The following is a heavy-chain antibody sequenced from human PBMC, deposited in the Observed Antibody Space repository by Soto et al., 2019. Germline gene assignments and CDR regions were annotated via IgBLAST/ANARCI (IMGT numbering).Heavy chain of an antibody. J-gene: IGHJ5*02. D-gene: IGHD6-13*01. CDR1: GYSFTSYW. CDR3: ARQYSSSSPFDA. V-gene: IGHV5-51*01. Sequence: EVQLVQSGAEVKKPGESLKISCQGSGYSFTSYWIAWVRQMPGKGLEWMGMIYPSDSDTRYSPSFQGQVTLSADKSINTAYLQWSSLRASDTAMYYCARQYSSSSPFDAWGQGTLVTVSS. CDR2: IYPSDSDT.